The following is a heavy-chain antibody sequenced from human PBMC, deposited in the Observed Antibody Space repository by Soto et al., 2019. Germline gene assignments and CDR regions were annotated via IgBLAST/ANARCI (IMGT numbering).Heavy chain of an antibody. Sequence: QVQLVQSGAEVKKPGASVKVSCKAYGYTLTDCGMHWVRQAAGERLEWMGWINAGNGDTKYSQKFQGRVTFTSDTSANTAYMDVSGLRSEDTAVYYCARDSWITTKRMDVWGQGTTVTVSS. CDR3: ARDSWITTKRMDV. V-gene: IGHV1-3*01. CDR1: GYTLTDCG. D-gene: IGHD2-15*01. CDR2: INAGNGDT. J-gene: IGHJ6*02.